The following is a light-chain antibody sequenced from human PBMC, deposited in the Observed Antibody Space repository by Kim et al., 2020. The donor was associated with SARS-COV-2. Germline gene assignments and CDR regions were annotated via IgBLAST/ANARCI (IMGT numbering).Light chain of an antibody. V-gene: IGLV6-57*04. CDR1: SGSIASNY. CDR3: QSYDSSSGCV. J-gene: IGLJ3*02. CDR2: EDN. Sequence: NFMLTQPHSVSESPGKTVTISCTRSSGSIASNYVQWYQQRPGSAPTTVIYEDNQRPSGVPDRFSGSIDSSSNSASLTISGLKTEDEADYYCQSYDSSSGCVFGGGTQLTVL.